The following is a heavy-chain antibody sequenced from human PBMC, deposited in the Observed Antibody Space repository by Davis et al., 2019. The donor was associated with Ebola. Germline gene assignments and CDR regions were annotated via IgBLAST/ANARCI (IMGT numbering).Heavy chain of an antibody. D-gene: IGHD6-19*01. V-gene: IGHV3-74*03. CDR2: INTDGSGT. CDR3: ARDKSISRVTGTDY. Sequence: GGSLRLSCAASGFTFSSYWMHWVRQDPVKGLVWVSLINTDGSGTAYADSVKGRFTVSRDNAKNTLSLQMNSLRAEDTAIYYCARDKSISRVTGTDYWGQGTLVTVSS. J-gene: IGHJ4*02. CDR1: GFTFSSYW.